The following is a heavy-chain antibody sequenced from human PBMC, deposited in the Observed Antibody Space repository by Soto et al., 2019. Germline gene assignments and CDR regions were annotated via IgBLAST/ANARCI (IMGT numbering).Heavy chain of an antibody. Sequence: GASVKVSCKASGYSFTSLDINWVRQTTRQGLEWMGWMQPSSGRTGYAQKFQGRATMTRDTSINTAYMELSSLTSDDTAFYYCARGVTAGVDYWGQGTLVTVSS. CDR2: MQPSSGRT. V-gene: IGHV1-8*01. D-gene: IGHD1-26*01. CDR1: GYSFTSLD. J-gene: IGHJ4*02. CDR3: ARGVTAGVDY.